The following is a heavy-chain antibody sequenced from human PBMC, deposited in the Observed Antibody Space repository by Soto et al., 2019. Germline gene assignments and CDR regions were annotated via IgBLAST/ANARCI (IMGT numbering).Heavy chain of an antibody. CDR3: ARGEHGYSGYDLAPRAFDI. CDR2: INPSGGST. Sequence: ASVKVSCKASGYTFTSYYMHWVRQAPGQGLEWMGIINPSGGSTSYAQKFQGRVTMTRDTSTSTVYMELSSLRSEDTAVYYCARGEHGYSGYDLAPRAFDIWGQGTMVTVSS. CDR1: GYTFTSYY. J-gene: IGHJ3*02. V-gene: IGHV1-46*03. D-gene: IGHD5-12*01.